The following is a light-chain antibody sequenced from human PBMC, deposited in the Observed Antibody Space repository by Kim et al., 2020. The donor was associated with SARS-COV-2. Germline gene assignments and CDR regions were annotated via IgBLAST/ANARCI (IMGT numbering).Light chain of an antibody. CDR3: CSYAADSTYV. CDR2: EVS. J-gene: IGLJ1*01. Sequence: GESITISCTGTSSDVGSYNLVSWYQQHPGKAPKLMIYEVSKRPSGVSNRFSGSKSGNMASLTISGIQAEDEADYYCCSYAADSTYVFGTGTKVTVL. V-gene: IGLV2-23*02. CDR1: SSDVGSYNL.